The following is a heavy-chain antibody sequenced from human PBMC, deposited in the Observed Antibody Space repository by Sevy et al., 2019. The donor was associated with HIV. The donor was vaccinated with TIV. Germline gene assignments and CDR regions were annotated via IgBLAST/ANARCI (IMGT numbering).Heavy chain of an antibody. V-gene: IGHV3-7*03. CDR3: ARDCSSTSCLWGLDV. Sequence: GGSLRLSCAASGFTFSNYWMSWVRQAPGKGLEWVANIKLDGSEKYYVDSVKGLFTISRDNAKNSLYLQMNSLRAEDTALYYCARDCSSTSCLWGLDVWGQGTTVTVSS. D-gene: IGHD2-2*01. CDR2: IKLDGSEK. J-gene: IGHJ6*02. CDR1: GFTFSNYW.